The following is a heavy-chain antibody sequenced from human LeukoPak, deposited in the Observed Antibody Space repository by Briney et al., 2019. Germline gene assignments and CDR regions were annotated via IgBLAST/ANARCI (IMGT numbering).Heavy chain of an antibody. CDR2: INHSGST. CDR3: ARRYYYDSSNDY. J-gene: IGHJ4*02. Sequence: PSETLSLTCAVYGGSLSGYYWSWIRQPPGKGLEWIGEINHSGSTNYNPSLKSRVTISVDTSKNQFSLKLSSVTAADTAVYYCARRYYYDSSNDYWGQGTLVTVSS. D-gene: IGHD3-22*01. CDR1: GGSLSGYY. V-gene: IGHV4-34*01.